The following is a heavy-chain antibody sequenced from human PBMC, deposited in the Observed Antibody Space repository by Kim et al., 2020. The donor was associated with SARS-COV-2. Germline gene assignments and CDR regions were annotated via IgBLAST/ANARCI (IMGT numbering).Heavy chain of an antibody. CDR1: GFTFSSYS. Sequence: GGSLRLSCAASGFTFSSYSMNWVRQAPGKGLEWVSPISSSSSYIYYADSAKGRFTISRDNAKNSLYLQMNSLGAEDTAVYYCASEAVPQYYYYYGMDVWGQGTTVTVSS. J-gene: IGHJ6*02. D-gene: IGHD6-19*01. V-gene: IGHV3-21*01. CDR2: ISSSSSYI. CDR3: ASEAVPQYYYYYGMDV.